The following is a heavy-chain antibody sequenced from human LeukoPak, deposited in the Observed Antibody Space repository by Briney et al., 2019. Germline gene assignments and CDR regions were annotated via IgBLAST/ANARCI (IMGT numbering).Heavy chain of an antibody. CDR2: IKQDGSEK. D-gene: IGHD3-10*01. CDR1: GFTFSSYW. Sequence: GGSLRLSCEASGFTFSSYWMTWVRQAPGKGLEWVANIKQDGSEKYYVDSVKGRFTISRDNAKNSLYLQMNSLRVEDTAVYYCARGPPTRYMVRGVIDYWDQGTLVTVSS. CDR3: ARGPPTRYMVRGVIDY. J-gene: IGHJ4*02. V-gene: IGHV3-7*03.